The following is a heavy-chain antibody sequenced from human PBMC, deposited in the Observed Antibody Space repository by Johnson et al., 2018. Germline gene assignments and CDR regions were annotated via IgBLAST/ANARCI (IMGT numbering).Heavy chain of an antibody. CDR1: GFTFSTCD. CDR2: IGAAGDT. V-gene: IGHV3-13*01. J-gene: IGHJ3*02. Sequence: VQLVQSWGGLLQXGGALRLXCAASGFTFSTCDMHWVRQVAGKGLEWVSHIGAAGDTSYPGSVKGRFTISRENAKNSLYLQMNSRRAGDTAVYYCARDPYFGGAFDIWGQGTMVTVSS. D-gene: IGHD3-10*01. CDR3: ARDPYFGGAFDI.